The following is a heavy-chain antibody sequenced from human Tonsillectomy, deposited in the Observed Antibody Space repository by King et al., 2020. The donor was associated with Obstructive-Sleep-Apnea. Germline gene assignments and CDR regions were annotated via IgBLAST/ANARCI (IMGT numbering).Heavy chain of an antibody. V-gene: IGHV3-9*01. CDR1: GFSFDHYA. CDR3: GKXKXGDXDY. J-gene: IGHJ4*02. Sequence: VQLVESGGGLVQPGRSLRLSCAGSGFSFDHYAFHWVRQAPGKGLEWVSGITVHXXKIGYADSVKGRFTISRDDAKNFVYLQMNSLRPEDTALYYCGKXKXGDXDYWGQGTLVTVXS. CDR2: ITVHXXKI.